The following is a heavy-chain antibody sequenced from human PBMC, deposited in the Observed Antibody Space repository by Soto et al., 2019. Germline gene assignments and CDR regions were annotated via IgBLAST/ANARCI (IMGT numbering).Heavy chain of an antibody. CDR3: ARGSAIGVGFDP. V-gene: IGHV4-34*01. Sequence: PSETLSLTCAVYGGSFSGYYWSWIRQPPGKGLEWIGEINHSGSTNYNPSLKSRVTISVDTSKNQFSLKLSSVTAADTAVYYCARGSAIGVGFDPWGQGTLVTVSS. J-gene: IGHJ5*02. CDR2: INHSGST. CDR1: GGSFSGYY. D-gene: IGHD2-21*01.